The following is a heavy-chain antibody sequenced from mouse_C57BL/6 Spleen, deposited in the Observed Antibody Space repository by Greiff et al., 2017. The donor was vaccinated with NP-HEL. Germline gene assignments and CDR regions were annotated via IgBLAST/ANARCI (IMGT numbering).Heavy chain of an antibody. CDR2: ISDGGSYT. Sequence: EVKLVESGGGLVKPGGSLKLSCAASGFTFSSYAMSWVRQTPEKRLEWVATISDGGSYTYSPDPVHGRFTISRDNAKNNLYLQMSHLKSEDTAMYYCARDWGRYYFDYWGQGTTLTVSS. CDR3: ARDWGRYYFDY. CDR1: GFTFSSYA. V-gene: IGHV5-4*01. J-gene: IGHJ2*01.